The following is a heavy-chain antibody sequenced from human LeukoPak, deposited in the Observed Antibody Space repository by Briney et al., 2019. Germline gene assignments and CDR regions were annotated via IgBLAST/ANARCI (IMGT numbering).Heavy chain of an antibody. D-gene: IGHD3-10*01. Sequence: ASVKVSCKASGYTFTGYYIHWVRQAPGQGLEWMGWINPKTGGTNYAQTFQGRVTMTRDTSISTALMELSSLRSDDTAVYYCTSLREEDYYWGQGTLVTVSS. J-gene: IGHJ4*02. V-gene: IGHV1-2*02. CDR3: TSLREEDYY. CDR1: GYTFTGYY. CDR2: INPKTGGT.